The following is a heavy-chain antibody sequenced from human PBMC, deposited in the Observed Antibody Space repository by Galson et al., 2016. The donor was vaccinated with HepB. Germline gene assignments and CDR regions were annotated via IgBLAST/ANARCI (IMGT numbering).Heavy chain of an antibody. CDR2: IRGSGTGT. Sequence: SLRLSCAASGFTFPSYAMSWVRQAPGKGLEWVSAIRGSGTGTSYTESAEGRVTIYRDNSKNTLYQQMNSLRAEDAAVYYCAKIRLVGYNSGWGGSFDIWGRGTMVTVSS. V-gene: IGHV3-23*01. CDR1: GFTFPSYA. J-gene: IGHJ3*02. D-gene: IGHD6-19*01. CDR3: AKIRLVGYNSGWGGSFDI.